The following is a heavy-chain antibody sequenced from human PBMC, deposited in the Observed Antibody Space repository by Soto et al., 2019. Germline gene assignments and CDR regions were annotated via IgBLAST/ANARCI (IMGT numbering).Heavy chain of an antibody. CDR2: ISSSSSYI. J-gene: IGHJ4*02. D-gene: IGHD3-22*01. V-gene: IGHV3-21*01. CDR1: GFTFSSYS. Sequence: PGGSLRLSCAASGFTFSSYSMNWVRQAPGKGLEWVSSISSSSSYIYYADSVKGRFTISRDNAKNSLYLQMNSLRAEDTAVYYCARFSITMIATRGWYFDYWGQGTLVTVSS. CDR3: ARFSITMIATRGWYFDY.